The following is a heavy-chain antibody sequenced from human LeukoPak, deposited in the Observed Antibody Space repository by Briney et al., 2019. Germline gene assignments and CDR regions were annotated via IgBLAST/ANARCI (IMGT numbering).Heavy chain of an antibody. Sequence: SETLSLTCTVSGGSISSYYWSWIRQPPGKGLEWIGYIYYSGSTNYNPSLKSRVTISVDTSKNQFSLQLSSVTAADTAVYYCARQEVTGYFDYWGQGTLVTASS. CDR2: IYYSGST. CDR3: ARQEVTGYFDY. CDR1: GGSISSYY. V-gene: IGHV4-59*08. D-gene: IGHD4-23*01. J-gene: IGHJ4*02.